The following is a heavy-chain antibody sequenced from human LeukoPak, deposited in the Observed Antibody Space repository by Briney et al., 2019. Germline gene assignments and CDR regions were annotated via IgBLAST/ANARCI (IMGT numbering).Heavy chain of an antibody. V-gene: IGHV6-1*01. CDR3: TRDTLRVSGTTLDAFDI. D-gene: IGHD1-20*01. CDR1: GDSVSSNSAA. J-gene: IGHJ3*02. Sequence: SQTLSLTCAISGDSVSSNSAAWNWIRQSPSRGLEWLGRTYYRSKWYNDYAVSVKSRITINPDTSKNQFSLQLNSVTPDDTAVYYCTRDTLRVSGTTLDAFDIWAKGQWSPSLQ. CDR2: TYYRSKWYN.